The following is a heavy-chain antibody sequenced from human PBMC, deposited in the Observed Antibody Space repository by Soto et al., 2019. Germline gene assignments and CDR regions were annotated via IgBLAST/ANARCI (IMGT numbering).Heavy chain of an antibody. CDR2: ISGSGGRT. D-gene: IGHD3-10*01. J-gene: IGHJ6*02. V-gene: IGHV3-23*01. CDR3: AKGVLAGWSEGNYNSHGVDV. CDR1: GFTFSNYD. Sequence: GGSLRLSCAASGFTFSNYDMSWVPQAPGKGLEWVSAISGSGGRTYYADSVKGRFTISRDNSKNTLYLQMNSLRAEDTAAYYCAKGVLAGWSEGNYNSHGVDVWGQGTTVTVSS.